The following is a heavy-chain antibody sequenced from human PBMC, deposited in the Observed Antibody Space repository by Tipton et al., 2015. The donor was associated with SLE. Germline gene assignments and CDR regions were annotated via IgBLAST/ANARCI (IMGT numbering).Heavy chain of an antibody. D-gene: IGHD2-21*01. CDR1: GGSISGYY. Sequence: TLSLTCTVSGGSISGYYWSWIRQSPGKGLEWIGYIYYSGSTNYSPSLKSRVTISVDTSKNQFSLKVTSVTAADTAVYYCARVKHCGGDCYPTPNYYSFYHMDVWGHGTTVTVSS. CDR2: IYYSGST. CDR3: ARVKHCGGDCYPTPNYYSFYHMDV. J-gene: IGHJ6*02. V-gene: IGHV4-59*01.